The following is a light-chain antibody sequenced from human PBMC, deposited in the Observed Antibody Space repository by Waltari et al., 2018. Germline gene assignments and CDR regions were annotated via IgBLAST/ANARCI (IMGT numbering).Light chain of an antibody. V-gene: IGKV1-27*01. CDR1: QGISNY. CDR2: TAS. J-gene: IGKJ4*01. CDR3: QKYNSAPRT. Sequence: DIQMTPSPSSLSASAGDRVTITCLASQGISNYLGWYQQKPGKVPKLLIYTASTLQSGVPSRCSGSGSGTDFTLTISSLQPEDVATYYCQKYNSAPRTFGGGTKVEIK.